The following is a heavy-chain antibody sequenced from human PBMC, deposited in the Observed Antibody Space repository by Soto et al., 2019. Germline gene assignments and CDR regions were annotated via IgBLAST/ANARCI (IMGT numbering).Heavy chain of an antibody. J-gene: IGHJ6*02. CDR2: IHHSGSI. CDR3: VREDDGGDRDYYGLDV. D-gene: IGHD2-21*02. V-gene: IGHV4-30-4*08. Sequence: SETLSLTCTVSGGSISNDEYHWTWIRQSPGKGLEWIGYIHHSGSIFYNPSLKSRVTISVDTSKNQFSLKLSSVTAADTAVYFCVREDDGGDRDYYGLDVWGQGTTVTVSS. CDR1: GGSISNDEYH.